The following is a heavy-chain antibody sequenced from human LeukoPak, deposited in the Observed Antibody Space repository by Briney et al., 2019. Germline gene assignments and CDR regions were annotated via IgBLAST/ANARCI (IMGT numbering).Heavy chain of an antibody. J-gene: IGHJ5*02. CDR2: IYYSGST. D-gene: IGHD6-13*01. CDR1: GGSISSGDYY. V-gene: IGHV4-30-4*08. CDR3: ARGIAAGSNWFDP. Sequence: SETLSLTCTVSGGSISSGDYYWGWIRQPPGKGLEWIGYIYYSGSTYYNPSLKSRVTISVDTSKNQFSLKLSSVTAADTAVYYCARGIAAGSNWFDPWGQGTLVTVSS.